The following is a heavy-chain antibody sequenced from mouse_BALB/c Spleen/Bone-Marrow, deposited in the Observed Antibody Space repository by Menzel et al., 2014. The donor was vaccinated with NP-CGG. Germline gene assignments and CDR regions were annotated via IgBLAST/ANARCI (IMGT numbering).Heavy chain of an antibody. CDR3: AYYRYDVNY. Sequence: DLVKPGASVKLSCKASGYTFTSYWINWIKQRPGQGLEWKGRIAPGSGSTYYNEMFKGKATLTVDTSSSTAYILLSSLSSEDSAVYFCAYYRYDVNYWGQGTTLTVSS. J-gene: IGHJ2*01. CDR1: GYTFTSYW. CDR2: IAPGSGST. V-gene: IGHV1S41*01. D-gene: IGHD2-14*01.